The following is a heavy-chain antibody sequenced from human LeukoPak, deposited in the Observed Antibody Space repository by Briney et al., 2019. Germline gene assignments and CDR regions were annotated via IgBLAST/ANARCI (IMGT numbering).Heavy chain of an antibody. Sequence: SETLSLTCTVSGGSISSHSWSWIRQPPGKGLEWIGNIYYSGSIKYNPSLKSRVTTSVDTSKNQFSLKLSSVTAADTAVYYCVRDQNYDSSGSFGMDVWGQGTTVTVSS. CDR3: VRDQNYDSSGSFGMDV. V-gene: IGHV4-59*11. CDR1: GGSISSHS. D-gene: IGHD3-22*01. CDR2: IYYSGSI. J-gene: IGHJ6*02.